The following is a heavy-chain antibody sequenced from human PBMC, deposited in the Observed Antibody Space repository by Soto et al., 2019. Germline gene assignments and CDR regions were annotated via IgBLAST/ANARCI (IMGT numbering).Heavy chain of an antibody. CDR3: AKKYYFGSGSYVFYFDY. CDR2: MSGTAGNT. CDR1: GFTFSNYA. D-gene: IGHD3-10*01. J-gene: IGHJ4*02. V-gene: IGHV3-23*01. Sequence: VQLLESGGGSVQPGGSLRLSCAASGFTFSNYAMTWVRQAPGKGLEWVSTMSGTAGNTYYADSVKGRFTISRDNSKNPLYMHMNSVRAEDTAVYYFAKKYYFGSGSYVFYFDYWGQGTLVNVSS.